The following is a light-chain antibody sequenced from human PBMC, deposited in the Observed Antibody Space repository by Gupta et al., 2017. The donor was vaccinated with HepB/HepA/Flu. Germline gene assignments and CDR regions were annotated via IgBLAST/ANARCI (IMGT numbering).Light chain of an antibody. CDR2: AVS. CDR1: QTIPNNY. J-gene: IGKJ4*01. V-gene: IGKV3-20*01. Sequence: EIVLTQSPGALSLSPGARAALSCRASQTIPNNYLAWYQQIPGQAPRLLIFAVSNRTTAIPDRFSGSGSGTDFTLTISRLQPEDSAAYYCQQYGSSPATFGGGTKVEI. CDR3: QQYGSSPAT.